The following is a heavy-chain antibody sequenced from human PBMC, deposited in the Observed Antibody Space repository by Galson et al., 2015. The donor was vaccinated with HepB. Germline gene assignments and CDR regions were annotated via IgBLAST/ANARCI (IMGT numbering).Heavy chain of an antibody. CDR2: SSSSSSYT. CDR3: ARDSEILTGYYSGGAFGMDV. Sequence: SLRLSCAASGFTFSDYYMSWIRQAPGKGLEWVSYSSSSSSYTNYADSVKGRFTISRDNAKNSLYLQMISLRAEDTAVYYCARDSEILTGYYSGGAFGMDVWGQGTTVTVSS. V-gene: IGHV3-11*06. CDR1: GFTFSDYY. J-gene: IGHJ6*02. D-gene: IGHD3-9*01.